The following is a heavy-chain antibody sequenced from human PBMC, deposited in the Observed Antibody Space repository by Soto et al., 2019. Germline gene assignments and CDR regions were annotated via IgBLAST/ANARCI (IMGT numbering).Heavy chain of an antibody. CDR1: GFTFSTYA. V-gene: IGHV3-23*01. CDR2: IIGNSADI. J-gene: IGHJ4*02. Sequence: PGGSLRLSGAASGFTFSTYAMCWVRQAPGKGLEWVAGIIGNSADIRYAAIVEGRFTISRDNSQKTVFLQMFSLRAAATAIYSCAFVRRPDGSWPFVYWGPGTLASV. D-gene: IGHD2-15*01. CDR3: AFVRRPDGSWPFVY.